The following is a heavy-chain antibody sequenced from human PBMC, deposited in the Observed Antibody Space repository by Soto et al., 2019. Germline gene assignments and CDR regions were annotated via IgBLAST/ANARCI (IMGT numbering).Heavy chain of an antibody. CDR2: IYYSGST. J-gene: IGHJ4*02. CDR1: GGSISSSSYY. Sequence: SETLSLTCTVSGGSISSSSYYWGWIRQPPGKGLEWIGSIYYSGSTYYNPSLKSRVTISVDTSKNQFSLKLSSVTAADTAVYYCARHRTYYYDSSGYYGEYYFDYWGQGTLVTVSS. V-gene: IGHV4-39*01. CDR3: ARHRTYYYDSSGYYGEYYFDY. D-gene: IGHD3-22*01.